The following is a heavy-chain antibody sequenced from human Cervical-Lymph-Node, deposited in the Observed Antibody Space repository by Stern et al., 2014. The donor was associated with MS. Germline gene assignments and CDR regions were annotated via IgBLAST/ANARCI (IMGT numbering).Heavy chain of an antibody. V-gene: IGHV4-39*02. J-gene: IGHJ2*01. CDR3: ARGVTAVTNYVPNWCFDL. CDR2: VYYSGIT. D-gene: IGHD4-11*01. Sequence: QLQLQESGPGLVKPSETLSLTCTVSGGSITNRDYWGWIRQSPGKGLEWIGSVYYSGITYYRPSLQSRATISIDTSRNPFFLRFNSVTATDTAVYFCARGVTAVTNYVPNWCFDLWGRGTLVTVSS. CDR1: GGSITNRDY.